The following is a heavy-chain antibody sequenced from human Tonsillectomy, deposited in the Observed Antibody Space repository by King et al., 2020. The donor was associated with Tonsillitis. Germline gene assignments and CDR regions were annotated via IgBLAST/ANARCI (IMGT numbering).Heavy chain of an antibody. V-gene: IGHV3-23*04. J-gene: IGHJ3*01. CDR2: TTASGAST. Sequence: VQLVESGGGLVQPGGSLRLSCAASGFTFSSCPMSWVRQAPGRGLEWVSGTTASGASTSYADSVKGRFTVARDHSKNPLYLQINSLRAEDTAVYHCAKRVFQYDCRSGSAFDVWGQGTMVTVSS. D-gene: IGHD3-3*01. CDR3: AKRVFQYDCRSGSAFDV. CDR1: GFTFSSCP.